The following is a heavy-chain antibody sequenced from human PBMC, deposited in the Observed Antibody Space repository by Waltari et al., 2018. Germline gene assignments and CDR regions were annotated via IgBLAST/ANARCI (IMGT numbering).Heavy chain of an antibody. J-gene: IGHJ5*02. CDR3: ATVTMGQWLSRGWFDP. V-gene: IGHV1-24*01. CDR2: FDPEDGET. CDR1: GYTLTELS. Sequence: QVQLVQSGAEVKKPGASVKVSCKVSGYTLTELSMQWVRQAPGKGLEWMGGFDPEDGETIYAQKFQGRVTMTEDTSTDTAYMELSSLRSEDTAVYYCATVTMGQWLSRGWFDPWGQGTLVTVSS. D-gene: IGHD6-19*01.